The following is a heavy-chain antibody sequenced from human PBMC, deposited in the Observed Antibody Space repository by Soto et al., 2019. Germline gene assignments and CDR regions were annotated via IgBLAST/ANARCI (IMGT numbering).Heavy chain of an antibody. Sequence: QITLNESGPTVVRPTETLTLTCRFSGFSLTTNGVGVGWVRQSPGKAPEWLALIYWDDDKRYSESLKSRLTITKDTSKNQVVLTVANLDPTDTATYYCAHRVLRTVFGLVTTTAIYFDFWGQGTPVAVSS. CDR1: GFSLTTNGVG. D-gene: IGHD3-3*01. CDR3: AHRVLRTVFGLVTTTAIYFDF. V-gene: IGHV2-5*02. J-gene: IGHJ4*02. CDR2: IYWDDDK.